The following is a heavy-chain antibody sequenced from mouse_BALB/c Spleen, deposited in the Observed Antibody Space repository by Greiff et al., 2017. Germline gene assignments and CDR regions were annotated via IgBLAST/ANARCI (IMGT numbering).Heavy chain of an antibody. CDR1: GFTFSSYT. CDR3: ARQDWDGFDY. Sequence: EVKLMESGGGLVQPGGSLKLSCAASGFTFSSYTMSWVRQTPEKRLEWVAYISNGGGSTYYPDTVKGRFTISRDNAKNTLYLQMSSLKSEDTAMYYCARQDWDGFDYWGQGTTLTVSS. D-gene: IGHD4-1*01. J-gene: IGHJ2*01. CDR2: ISNGGGST. V-gene: IGHV5-12-2*01.